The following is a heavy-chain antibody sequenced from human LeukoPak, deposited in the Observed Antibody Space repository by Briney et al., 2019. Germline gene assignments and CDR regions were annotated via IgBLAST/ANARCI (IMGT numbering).Heavy chain of an antibody. V-gene: IGHV4-59*12. Sequence: PSETLSLTCTVSGGSISSYYWSWIRQPPGKGLEWIGYIYYSGSTNYNPSLKSRVTISVDTSKNQFSLKLSSVTAADTAVYYCARAQRKSAFDIWGQGTMVTVSS. CDR2: IYYSGST. CDR3: ARAQRKSAFDI. CDR1: GGSISSYY. J-gene: IGHJ3*02.